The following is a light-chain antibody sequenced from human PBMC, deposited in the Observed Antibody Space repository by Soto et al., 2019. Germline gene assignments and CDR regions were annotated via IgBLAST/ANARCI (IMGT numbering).Light chain of an antibody. Sequence: QLVLTQPPSVSGAPGQRVTISCTGSSSNIGAGYDVHWYQQLPGTAPKLLIYGNSNRPSGVPHRFSGSKSGTSASLAITGLQAEDEADYYCQSYDSSLSGVVFGGGTKLTVL. CDR3: QSYDSSLSGVV. CDR1: SSNIGAGYD. J-gene: IGLJ2*01. CDR2: GNS. V-gene: IGLV1-40*01.